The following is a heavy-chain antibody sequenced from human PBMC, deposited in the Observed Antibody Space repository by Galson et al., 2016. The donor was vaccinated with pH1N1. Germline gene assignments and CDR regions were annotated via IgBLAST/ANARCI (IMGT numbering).Heavy chain of an antibody. V-gene: IGHV3-11*04. D-gene: IGHD2-15*01. J-gene: IGHJ6*02. CDR3: ARDFRSRYCSGGSCYYYYYGMDV. CDR1: GFNVNSNC. Sequence: SLRLSCAASGFNVNSNCMSWVRQAPGKGLEWVSYISSSGSTISYADSVKGRFTISRDNAKNSLYLQLNSLRAEDTAVYYCARDFRSRYCSGGSCYYYYYGMDVWRQGTTVTVSS. CDR2: ISSSGSTI.